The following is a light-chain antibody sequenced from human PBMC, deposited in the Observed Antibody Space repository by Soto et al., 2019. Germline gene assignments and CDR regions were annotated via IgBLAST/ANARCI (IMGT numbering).Light chain of an antibody. CDR1: SSNIGSNT. J-gene: IGLJ2*01. CDR2: SNN. CDR3: AAWDDSLNAV. V-gene: IGLV1-44*01. Sequence: QSVLTQPPSASGTPGQRVTISCSGSSSNIGSNTVNWYQQLPGTAPKLLIYSNNQRPSGVPDRFSGSKSGTSAPLAISGLQSEDEADYYCAAWDDSLNAVFGGGTKLTVL.